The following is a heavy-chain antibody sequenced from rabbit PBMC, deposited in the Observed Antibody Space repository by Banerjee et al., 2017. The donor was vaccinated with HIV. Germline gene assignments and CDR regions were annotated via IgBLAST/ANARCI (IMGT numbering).Heavy chain of an antibody. CDR2: IVAGSSGST. CDR1: GFSFSSSYY. CDR3: ARDRYGTYGYAAYAYAGDGMDL. D-gene: IGHD6-1*01. V-gene: IGHV1S40*01. J-gene: IGHJ6*01. Sequence: QSLEESGGDLVKPGASLTLTCTASGFSFSSSYYMCWVRQAPGKGLEWIGCIVAGSSGSTYYASWAKGRFTISKTSSTTVTLQMTSLTAADTATYFCARDRYGTYGYAAYAYAGDGMDLWGQGTLVTVS.